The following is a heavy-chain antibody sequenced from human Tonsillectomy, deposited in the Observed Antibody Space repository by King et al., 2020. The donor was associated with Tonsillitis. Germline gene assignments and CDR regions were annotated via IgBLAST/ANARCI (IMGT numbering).Heavy chain of an antibody. J-gene: IGHJ4*02. Sequence: TLKESGPALVKPTQTLTLTCTFSGFSLSTSGMRVSWIRQPPGKALEWLARIDWDDDKYYSTSLKTRLTISKDTSKNQVVLTMTNMDPVDTATYYCARTTYYYDSSGYFLFDYWGQGTLVTVSS. D-gene: IGHD3-22*01. V-gene: IGHV2-70*04. CDR2: IDWDDDK. CDR1: GFSLSTSGMR. CDR3: ARTTYYYDSSGYFLFDY.